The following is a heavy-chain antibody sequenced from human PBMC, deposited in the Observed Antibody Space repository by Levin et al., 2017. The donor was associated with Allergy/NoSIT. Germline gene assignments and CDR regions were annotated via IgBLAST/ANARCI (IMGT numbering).Heavy chain of an antibody. CDR2: ITGGGSDT. D-gene: IGHD3-22*01. CDR1: GFSFGDYA. J-gene: IGHJ3*01. V-gene: IGHV3-23*01. CDR3: AKKQGGTSGFSFDV. Sequence: GESLKISCAASGFSFGDYAMTWVRQAPGKGLEWVSVITGGGSDTYYGDSVKGRFTVPRDNSKNTLYLELNSLRAEDTAVYYCAKKQGGTSGFSFDVWGQGTMVTVSS.